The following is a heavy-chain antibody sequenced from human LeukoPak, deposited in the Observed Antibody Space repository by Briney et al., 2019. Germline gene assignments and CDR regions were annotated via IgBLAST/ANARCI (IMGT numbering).Heavy chain of an antibody. D-gene: IGHD3-10*01. CDR1: GFTFSSYA. V-gene: IGHV3-30-3*01. J-gene: IGHJ4*02. Sequence: GRSLRLSCAASGFTFSSYAMHWVRQAPGKGLEWVAVISYDGSNKYYADSVKGRFTISRDDAKNSVYLQMNSLRAEDTAVYYCARDFGPVVRGWFVWGQGTLVTVSS. CDR2: ISYDGSNK. CDR3: ARDFGPVVRGWFV.